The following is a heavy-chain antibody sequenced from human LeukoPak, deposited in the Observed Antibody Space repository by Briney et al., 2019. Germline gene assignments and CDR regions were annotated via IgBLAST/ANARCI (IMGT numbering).Heavy chain of an antibody. CDR3: ARGYSGYESYFDY. CDR2: ISGSGGST. J-gene: IGHJ4*02. D-gene: IGHD5-12*01. CDR1: GFTVSSNY. V-gene: IGHV3-23*01. Sequence: GGSLRLSCAASGFTVSSNYMSWVRQAPGKGLEWVSAISGSGGSTYYADSVKGRFTISRDNSKNTLYLQMNSLRAEDTAVYYCARGYSGYESYFDYWGQGTLVTVSS.